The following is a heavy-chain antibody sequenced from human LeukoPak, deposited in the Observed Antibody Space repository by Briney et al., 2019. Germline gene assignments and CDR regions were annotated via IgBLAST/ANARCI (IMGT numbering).Heavy chain of an antibody. CDR3: AKDLYSSSWSDDAFDI. CDR1: GFTFSSYG. Sequence: GGSLRLSCAASGFTFSSYGMSGVRQAPGKGREGVSAISGSGGSTYYADAVKGRFTICRDNAKNTLDLQMNGLRAEDTAVYYCAKDLYSSSWSDDAFDIWGQGTMVTVSS. D-gene: IGHD6-13*01. V-gene: IGHV3-23*01. CDR2: ISGSGGST. J-gene: IGHJ3*02.